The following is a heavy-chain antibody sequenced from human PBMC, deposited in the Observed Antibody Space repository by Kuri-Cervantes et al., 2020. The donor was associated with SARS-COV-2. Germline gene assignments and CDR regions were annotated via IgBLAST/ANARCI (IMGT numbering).Heavy chain of an antibody. D-gene: IGHD2-2*01. V-gene: IGHV3-23*01. CDR1: GFTFGRYA. CDR3: ARGRDIYASSWFEY. J-gene: IGHJ5*01. CDR2: ISATSGGT. Sequence: SLQISCAASGFTFGRYAMTWVRQAPGKGLEWVSGISATSGGTYYADSVKGRFTTFRDNSNNRLYPQMSSLRAEDTAVYYCARGRDIYASSWFEYWGQGVRVTSAS.